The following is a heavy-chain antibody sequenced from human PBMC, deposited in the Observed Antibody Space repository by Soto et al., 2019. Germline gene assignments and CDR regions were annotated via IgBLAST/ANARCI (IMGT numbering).Heavy chain of an antibody. D-gene: IGHD3-10*01. CDR2: IWYDGSNK. Sequence: GGSLRLSCAASGFTFSSYGMHWVRQAPGKGLERVAVIWYDGSNKYYADSVKGRFTISRDNSKNALYLQMNSLRAEDTAVYYCAREGVTMVRGVASYYYYGMDVWGQGTTVTVSS. V-gene: IGHV3-33*01. J-gene: IGHJ6*02. CDR3: AREGVTMVRGVASYYYYGMDV. CDR1: GFTFSSYG.